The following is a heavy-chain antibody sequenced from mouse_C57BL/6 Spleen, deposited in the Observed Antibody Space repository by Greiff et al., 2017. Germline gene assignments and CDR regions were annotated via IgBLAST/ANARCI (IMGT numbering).Heavy chain of an antibody. CDR3: TRERITTVVAPYAMDD. Sequence: EVKVEESGEGLVKPGGSLKLSCAASGFTFSSYAMSWVRQTPEKRLEWVAYISNGGDYIYYADTVKGRFTISRDNARNTLYLQMSSLKSEDTAMYYCTRERITTVVAPYAMDDWGQGTSVTVAS. J-gene: IGHJ4*01. CDR1: GFTFSSYA. D-gene: IGHD1-1*01. V-gene: IGHV5-9-1*02. CDR2: ISNGGDYI.